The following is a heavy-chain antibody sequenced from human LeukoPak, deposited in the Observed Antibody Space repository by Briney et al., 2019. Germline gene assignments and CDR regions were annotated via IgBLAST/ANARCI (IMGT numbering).Heavy chain of an antibody. J-gene: IGHJ4*02. CDR2: IYYSGST. V-gene: IGHV4-59*01. Sequence: SETLSLTCTVSGGSISSYYWSWIRQPPGKGLEWIGYIYYSGSTNYNPSLKSRVTISVDTSKNQFSLKLSSVTAADTAVYYCARGDGNYDLDYFDNCGQGTLVTVSS. CDR1: GGSISSYY. CDR3: ARGDGNYDLDYFDN. D-gene: IGHD4-17*01.